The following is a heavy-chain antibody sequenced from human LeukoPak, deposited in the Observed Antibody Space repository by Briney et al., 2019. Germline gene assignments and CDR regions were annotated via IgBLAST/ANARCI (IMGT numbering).Heavy chain of an antibody. CDR1: GFTFSSYG. CDR2: IRYDGSNK. V-gene: IGHV3-30*02. CDR3: AKELITIFGVVTGAFDY. D-gene: IGHD3-3*01. Sequence: GGSLRLSCAASGFTFSSYGMHWVRQAPGKGLEWVAFIRYDGSNKYYADSVKGRFTISRDNSKNTLYLQMNSLRAEDTAVYYCAKELITIFGVVTGAFDYWGQGILVTVSS. J-gene: IGHJ4*02.